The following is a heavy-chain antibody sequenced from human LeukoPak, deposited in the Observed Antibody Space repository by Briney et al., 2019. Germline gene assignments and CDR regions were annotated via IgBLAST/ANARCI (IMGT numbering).Heavy chain of an antibody. Sequence: ASVKVSCKASEYTFTNYFIHWVRQAPGQGLEWMGWINPNTGGTNYAQKFQGRVTMTRDTSISTAYMELSRLRSDDTAVFYCARGASVSVLYYFYYYMDVWGKGTTVTISS. D-gene: IGHD2/OR15-2a*01. CDR2: INPNTGGT. CDR1: EYTFTNYF. J-gene: IGHJ6*03. V-gene: IGHV1-2*02. CDR3: ARGASVSVLYYFYYYMDV.